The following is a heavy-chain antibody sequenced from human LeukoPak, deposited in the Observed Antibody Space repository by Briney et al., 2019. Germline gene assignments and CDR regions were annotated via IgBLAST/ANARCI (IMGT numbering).Heavy chain of an antibody. D-gene: IGHD3-3*01. CDR2: INPSGGST. CDR1: GYTFTSYY. CDR3: ARDSTYYDFWSGYYTAGDRIDY. V-gene: IGHV1-46*01. Sequence: ASVKVSCKASGYTFTSYYMHWVRQAPGQGLEWMGVINPSGGSTSYAQKFQGRVTMTRDTSTSTVYMELSSLRSEDTAVYYCARDSTYYDFWSGYYTAGDRIDYWGQGTLVTVSS. J-gene: IGHJ4*02.